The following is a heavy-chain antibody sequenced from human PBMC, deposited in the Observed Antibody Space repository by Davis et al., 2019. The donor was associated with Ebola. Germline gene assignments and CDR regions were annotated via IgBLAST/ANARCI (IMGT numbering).Heavy chain of an antibody. CDR3: ARARAASGSYLDYYYGMDV. CDR1: GGTFSSYA. V-gene: IGHV1-46*01. D-gene: IGHD1-26*01. J-gene: IGHJ6*02. Sequence: ASVKVSCKASGGTFSSYAISWVRQAPGQGLEWMGIINPSGGSTSYAQKFQGRVTMTRDTSTSTVYMELSSLRSEDTAVYYCARARAASGSYLDYYYGMDVWGQGTTVTVSS. CDR2: INPSGGST.